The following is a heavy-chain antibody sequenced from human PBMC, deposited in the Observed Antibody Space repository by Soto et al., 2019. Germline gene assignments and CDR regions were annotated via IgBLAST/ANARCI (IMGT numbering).Heavy chain of an antibody. J-gene: IGHJ4*02. D-gene: IGHD6-13*01. CDR2: IIPIFGTA. CDR1: GGTLRSYA. CDR3: ARAVLFGKAAAGDY. V-gene: IGHV1-69*13. Sequence: AASLKVSYKASGGTLRSYASICVREAPGQGLEWMGGIIPIFGTANYAQKFQGRVTITADESTSTAYMELSSLRSEDTAVYYCARAVLFGKAAAGDYWGQGTLVTVSS.